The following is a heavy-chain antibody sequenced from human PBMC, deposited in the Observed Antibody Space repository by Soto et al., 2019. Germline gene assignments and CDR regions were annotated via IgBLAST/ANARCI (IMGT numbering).Heavy chain of an antibody. J-gene: IGHJ6*03. Sequence: SETLSLTCSFSGDSVTSHYLTWIRQSPEKGLEWIGYMHYTGFSHYSPSLKSRLTISVDTAKNQFSLQLTSVTVADTAVYYCARGYYYYYMDVWGKGTTVTVSS. CDR1: GDSVTSHY. V-gene: IGHV4-59*08. CDR3: ARGYYYYYMDV. CDR2: MHYTGFS.